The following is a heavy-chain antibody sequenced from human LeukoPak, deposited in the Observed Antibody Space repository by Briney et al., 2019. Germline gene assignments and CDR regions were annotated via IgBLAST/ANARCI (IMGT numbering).Heavy chain of an antibody. CDR2: FDPEDGET. CDR3: ARDNYYDSSGYSLYYFDY. J-gene: IGHJ4*02. V-gene: IGHV1-24*01. D-gene: IGHD3-22*01. Sequence: ASVKVSCKVSGYTLTELSMHWVRQAPGKGLEWMGGFDPEDGETIYAQKFQGRVTMTEDTSTDTAYMELSSLRSEDTAVYYCARDNYYDSSGYSLYYFDYWGQGTLVTVSS. CDR1: GYTLTELS.